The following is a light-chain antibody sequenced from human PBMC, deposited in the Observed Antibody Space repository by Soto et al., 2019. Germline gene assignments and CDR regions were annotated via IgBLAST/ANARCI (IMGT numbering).Light chain of an antibody. CDR2: AAS. CDR1: QGISSY. CDR3: QQYYSYSWT. Sequence: AIRMPQSPSSLSASTGDRVTITCRASQGISSYLAWYQQKPGKAPKLLIYAASTLQSGVPSRFSGSGSGTDFTLTISCLQSEDFATYYCQQYYSYSWTFGQGTKVDIK. V-gene: IGKV1-8*01. J-gene: IGKJ1*01.